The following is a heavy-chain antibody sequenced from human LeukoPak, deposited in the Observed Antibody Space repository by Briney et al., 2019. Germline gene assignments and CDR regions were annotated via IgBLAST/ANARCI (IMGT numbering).Heavy chain of an antibody. V-gene: IGHV3-66*01. CDR2: IYSGGST. Sequence: GGSLRLSCAASGFTVSSNYMSWVRQAPGKGLEWVSVIYSGGSTCYADSVKGRFTISRDNSKNTLYLQMNSLRAEDTAVYYCAREVPEYYYDSSGSYGMDVWGQGTTVTVSS. J-gene: IGHJ6*02. CDR1: GFTVSSNY. CDR3: AREVPEYYYDSSGSYGMDV. D-gene: IGHD3-22*01.